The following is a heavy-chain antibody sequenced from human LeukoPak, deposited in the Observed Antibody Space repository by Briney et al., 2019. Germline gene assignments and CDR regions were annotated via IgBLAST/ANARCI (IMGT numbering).Heavy chain of an antibody. V-gene: IGHV3-23*01. CDR3: AKALRGYYFCPGGLNEL. CDR1: GFTFSSYA. CDR2: ISYSGGNT. J-gene: IGHJ1*01. Sequence: GGSLRLSCAASGFTFSSYAMRWVRQAPGKGLEWVSAISYSGGNTYYADSVKGRFTISRDNSKNTLYLQMNSLRAEDTSVYYWAKALRGYYFCPGGLNELWGQGPRVTVSS. D-gene: IGHD3/OR15-3a*01.